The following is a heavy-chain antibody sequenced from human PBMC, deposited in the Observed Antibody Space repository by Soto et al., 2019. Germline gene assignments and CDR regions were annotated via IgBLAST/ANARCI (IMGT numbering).Heavy chain of an antibody. CDR2: ISSSSSYI. V-gene: IGHV3-21*01. D-gene: IGHD4-17*01. CDR3: AREWETTVVTNYYYYGMDV. Sequence: VGSLILSCASSGFTFSSYSRNWVRQAPGKGLEWVSSISSSSSYIYYADSVKGRFTISRDSAKNSLYLQMNSLRAEDTAVYYCAREWETTVVTNYYYYGMDVWGQGTKVPVSS. J-gene: IGHJ6*02. CDR1: GFTFSSYS.